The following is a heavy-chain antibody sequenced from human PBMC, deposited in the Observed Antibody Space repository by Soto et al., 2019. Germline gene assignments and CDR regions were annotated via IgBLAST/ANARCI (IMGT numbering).Heavy chain of an antibody. CDR3: ARAGRGGYAYNLFDP. CDR1: GGSFSGYY. D-gene: IGHD5-12*01. J-gene: IGHJ5*02. Sequence: SETLSLTCAVYGGSFSGYYWSWIRQPPGKGLEWIGEINHSGSTNYNPSLKSRVTISVDTSKNQFSLKLSSVTAADTAVYYCARAGRGGYAYNLFDPWGQGTLVTVSS. V-gene: IGHV4-34*01. CDR2: INHSGST.